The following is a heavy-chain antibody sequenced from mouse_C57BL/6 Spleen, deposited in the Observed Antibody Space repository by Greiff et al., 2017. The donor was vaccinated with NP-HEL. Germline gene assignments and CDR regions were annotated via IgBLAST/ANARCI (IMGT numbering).Heavy chain of an antibody. CDR1: GYTFTDYN. V-gene: IGHV1-18*01. Sequence: VQLQQSGPELVKPGASVKIPCKASGYTFTDYNMDWVKQSHGKSLEWIGDINPNNGGTIYNQKFKGKATLTVDKSSSTAYIELRSLTSEDAAVYYCARRESNSPKAMDYWGQGTSVTVSS. D-gene: IGHD2-5*01. J-gene: IGHJ4*01. CDR3: ARRESNSPKAMDY. CDR2: INPNNGGT.